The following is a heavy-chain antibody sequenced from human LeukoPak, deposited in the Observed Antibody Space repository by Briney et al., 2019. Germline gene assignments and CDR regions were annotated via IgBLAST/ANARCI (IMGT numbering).Heavy chain of an antibody. V-gene: IGHV1-2*02. CDR1: GYTFTGYY. Sequence: ASVKVSCKASGYTFTGYYMHWVRQAPGQGLEWMGWMNPVSGNAGSAQKFQGRVTLTRDTSMSTAYMEVTSLRSDDTAFYYCARAPMGRGALYWGQGTLVTVNS. J-gene: IGHJ4*02. D-gene: IGHD3-10*01. CDR3: ARAPMGRGALY. CDR2: MNPVSGNA.